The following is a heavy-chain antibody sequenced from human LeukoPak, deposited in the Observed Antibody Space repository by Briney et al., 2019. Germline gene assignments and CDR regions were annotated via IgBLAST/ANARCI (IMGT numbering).Heavy chain of an antibody. CDR1: GFTFSSYS. D-gene: IGHD6-13*01. CDR2: ITSSSSYI. V-gene: IGHV3-21*01. CDR3: AREMRVAATYYFDY. Sequence: GGSLRLSCAVSGFTFSSYSMNWVRKALGKGLEWVSSITSSSSYIYYADSVKGRFTISRDNAKNSLYLQMNSLRAEDTAVYYCAREMRVAATYYFDYWGQGTLVTVSS. J-gene: IGHJ4*02.